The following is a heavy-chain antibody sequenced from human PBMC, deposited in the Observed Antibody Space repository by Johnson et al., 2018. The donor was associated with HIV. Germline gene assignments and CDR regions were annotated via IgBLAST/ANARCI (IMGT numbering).Heavy chain of an antibody. Sequence: VQLVESGGGLVKPGGSLRLSCAASGFTFCDYYMSWIRQAPGKGLEWFSGISWNSGSIGYADSVKGGFTISRDNAKNTLYLQMNSLRAEDTAVYYCARDRRGRFLKWLSRWGAFDIWGQGTMVTVSS. D-gene: IGHD3-3*01. CDR3: ARDRRGRFLKWLSRWGAFDI. J-gene: IGHJ3*02. CDR2: ISWNSGSI. V-gene: IGHV3-11*04. CDR1: GFTFCDYY.